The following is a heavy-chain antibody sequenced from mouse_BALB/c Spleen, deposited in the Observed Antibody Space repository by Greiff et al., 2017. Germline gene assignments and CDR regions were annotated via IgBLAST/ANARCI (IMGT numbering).Heavy chain of an antibody. V-gene: IGHV2-9-2*01. CDR1: GFSLTSYD. Sequence: QVQLQQSGPGLVAPSQSLSITCTVSGFSLTSYDISWIRQPPGKGLEWLGVIWTGGGTNYNSAFMSRLSISKDNSKSQVFLKMNSLQTDDTAIYYCVRRDPVVATDFDVWGAGTTVTVSS. J-gene: IGHJ1*01. CDR2: IWTGGGT. CDR3: VRRDPVVATDFDV. D-gene: IGHD1-1*01.